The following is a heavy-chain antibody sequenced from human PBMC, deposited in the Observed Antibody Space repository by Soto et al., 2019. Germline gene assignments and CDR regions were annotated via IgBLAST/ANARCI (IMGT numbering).Heavy chain of an antibody. J-gene: IGHJ6*02. V-gene: IGHV1-69*01. Sequence: QVQVVQSGVEVRRPGSSVKVSCKASGDTFKNCVISWVRQAPGQGLEWMGGIIPLFGTTDFAQRFQGRLTITTDESTTTAYMELSRLRSEDTATYSCAAELGFGKLSVVWGQGTTVIFSS. CDR2: IIPLFGTT. CDR3: AAELGFGKLSVV. D-gene: IGHD3-10*01. CDR1: GDTFKNCV.